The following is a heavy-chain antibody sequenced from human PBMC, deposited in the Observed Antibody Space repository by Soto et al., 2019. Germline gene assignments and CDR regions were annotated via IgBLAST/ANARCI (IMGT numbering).Heavy chain of an antibody. CDR2: IIIIFGTT. CDR3: AKDVRKDYDTGGYFFDF. V-gene: IGHV1-69*13. D-gene: IGHD3-22*01. CDR1: GCTFSSYG. Sequence: GASVKVSCKASGCTFSSYGISWVRQAPGQGLEWMGAIIIIFGTTNYAQKFQGRVTITADESTSTVYMELSGLRSEDTAVYYCAKDVRKDYDTGGYFFDFWGQGTQVTVSS. J-gene: IGHJ4*02.